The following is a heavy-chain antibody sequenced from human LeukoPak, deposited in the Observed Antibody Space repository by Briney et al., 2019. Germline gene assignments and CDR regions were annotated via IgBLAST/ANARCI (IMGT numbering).Heavy chain of an antibody. D-gene: IGHD1-26*01. CDR2: IHNYETTE. V-gene: IGHV3-30*02. CDR3: AKDDPTGRYL. J-gene: IGHJ4*02. Sequence: FIHNYETTEYYADSVKGRFTISRDNSKNTVYLQMNSLRVEDAAVYYCAKDDPTGRYLWGQGTLVTVSS.